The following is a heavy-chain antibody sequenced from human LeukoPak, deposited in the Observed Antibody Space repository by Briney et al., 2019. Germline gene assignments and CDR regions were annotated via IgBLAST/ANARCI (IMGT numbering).Heavy chain of an antibody. Sequence: GGSLRLSCAASGFTFSSYAMSWVRQAPGKGLEWVSYISSSGSTIYYADSVKGRFTISRDNAKNSLYLQMNSLRAEDTAVYYCAREASPWSYDFWSGYYKANWFDPWGQGTLVTVSS. CDR3: AREASPWSYDFWSGYYKANWFDP. V-gene: IGHV3-48*04. CDR1: GFTFSSYA. CDR2: ISSSGSTI. J-gene: IGHJ5*02. D-gene: IGHD3-3*01.